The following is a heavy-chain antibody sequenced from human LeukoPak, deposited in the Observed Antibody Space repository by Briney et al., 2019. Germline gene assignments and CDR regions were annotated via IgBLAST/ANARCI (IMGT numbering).Heavy chain of an antibody. Sequence: GGSLRLSCATSGFTFSDYWMNWVRQAPGKGLEWVANIKQDGSEKYYVDSVKGRFAISRDNAKNSLYLQMNSLRAEDTAIYYCARGRTVRGGDYYGMDVWGKGTTVTVSS. CDR1: GFTFSDYW. D-gene: IGHD3-10*01. J-gene: IGHJ6*04. CDR2: IKQDGSEK. V-gene: IGHV3-7*03. CDR3: ARGRTVRGGDYYGMDV.